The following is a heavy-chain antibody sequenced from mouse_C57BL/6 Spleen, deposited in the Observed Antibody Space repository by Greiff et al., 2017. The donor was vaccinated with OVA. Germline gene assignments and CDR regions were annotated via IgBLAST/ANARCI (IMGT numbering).Heavy chain of an antibody. J-gene: IGHJ4*01. CDR3: ASQGIYYGYAMDY. CDR1: GYTFTSYW. CDR2: IDPSDSET. D-gene: IGHD2-1*01. Sequence: VQLQQPGAELVRPGSSVKLSCKASGYTFTSYWMHWVKQRPIQGLEWIGNIDPSDSETHYNQKFKDKATLTVDKSSSTAYMQLSSLTSEDSAVYYCASQGIYYGYAMDYWGQGTSVTVSS. V-gene: IGHV1-52*01.